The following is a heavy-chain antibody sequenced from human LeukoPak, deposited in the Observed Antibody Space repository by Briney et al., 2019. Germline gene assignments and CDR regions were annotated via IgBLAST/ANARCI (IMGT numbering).Heavy chain of an antibody. D-gene: IGHD6-19*01. CDR2: INHSTST. J-gene: IGHJ6*03. V-gene: IGHV4-39*07. CDR1: GGSISSSNYY. CDR3: ARGPRLYSSGWTSHYYYYYMDV. Sequence: SETLSLTCTVSGGSISSSNYYWSWIRQPPGKGLEWIGEINHSTSTNYNPSLKSRVTISLDTSKNQFSLKLSSVTAADTAVYYCARGPRLYSSGWTSHYYYYYMDVWGKGTTVTVPS.